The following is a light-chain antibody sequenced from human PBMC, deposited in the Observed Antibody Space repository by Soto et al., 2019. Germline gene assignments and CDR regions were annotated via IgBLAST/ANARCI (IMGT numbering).Light chain of an antibody. CDR2: AAT. J-gene: IGKJ4*01. Sequence: DIQMTQAPSSLSASVGDTVTITCRASQDIRNDLGWYQQKPGMAPKRLIYAATNLQRGVPSRFIGSGSGSTFTLTIAGLQSEDFATYYCLQHNVYPLTFGGGPKVEIK. V-gene: IGKV1-17*01. CDR1: QDIRND. CDR3: LQHNVYPLT.